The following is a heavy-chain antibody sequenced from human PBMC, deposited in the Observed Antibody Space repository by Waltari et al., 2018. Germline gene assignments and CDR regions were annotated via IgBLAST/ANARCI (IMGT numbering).Heavy chain of an antibody. Sequence: EVQLVESGGGLVQPGGSLRLSCAASGFTFSNYWMSWVRQAPGKGLEWVANIKQDGREKYYVDSVKGRFTISRDNAKNSLYLQMNSLRADDTAVYYCARETGSPYYYMDVWGKGTTVTVSS. J-gene: IGHJ6*03. CDR1: GFTFSNYW. V-gene: IGHV3-7*01. CDR2: IKQDGREK. CDR3: ARETGSPYYYMDV.